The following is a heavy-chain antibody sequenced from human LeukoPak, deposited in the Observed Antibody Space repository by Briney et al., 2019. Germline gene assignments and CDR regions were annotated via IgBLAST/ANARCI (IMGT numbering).Heavy chain of an antibody. J-gene: IGHJ4*02. CDR3: ARDSGYGYYFDY. CDR1: GFTFSGYG. V-gene: IGHV3-48*01. Sequence: PGGSLRLSCAASGFTFSGYGMNWVRQAPGKGLEWVSYISSSDTIYYADSVKGRFTISRDNSKNTLYLQMNSLRAEDTAVYYCARDSGYGYYFDYWGQGTLVTVSS. CDR2: ISSSDTI. D-gene: IGHD5-18*01.